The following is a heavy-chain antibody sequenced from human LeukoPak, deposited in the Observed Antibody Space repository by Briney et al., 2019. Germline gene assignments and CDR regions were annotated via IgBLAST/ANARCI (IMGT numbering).Heavy chain of an antibody. D-gene: IGHD3-3*01. J-gene: IGHJ6*03. V-gene: IGHV4-59*11. CDR1: VGSLSRQS. CDR3: ARVVGYDFWSGYYNYYYYYMDV. CDR2: IYYSGST. Sequence: SESLSLTCIVPVGSLSRQSRRWVWEPPGKGRWWGGYIYYSGSTNYNPSLKSRVTISVDTSKNQFSLKLSSVTAADTAVYYCARVVGYDFWSGYYNYYYYYMDVWGKGTTVTVSS.